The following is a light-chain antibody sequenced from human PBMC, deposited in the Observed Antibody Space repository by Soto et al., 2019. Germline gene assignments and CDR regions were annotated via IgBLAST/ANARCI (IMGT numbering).Light chain of an antibody. CDR2: DAS. Sequence: EIVMTQSPATLSVSLGERVTLSCRASQSVSSYLAWYQQQPGQAPRLLISDASTRATDIPDRFRGSGSGTDFTLTISSLQSTDLAVYYCLQYSTWPPLYTFGQGTKLEIK. J-gene: IGKJ2*01. V-gene: IGKV3-15*01. CDR3: LQYSTWPPLYT. CDR1: QSVSSY.